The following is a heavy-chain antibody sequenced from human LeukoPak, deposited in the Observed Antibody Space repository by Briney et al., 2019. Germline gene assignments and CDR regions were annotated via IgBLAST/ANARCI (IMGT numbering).Heavy chain of an antibody. J-gene: IGHJ4*02. Sequence: SETLSLTCTVSGGSISNGVYYWSWIRQHPGKGLEWIGYMYYSGSTYYSPSLKSRLTMSVDTSKNQFSLKLSSVTAADTAVYYCARDLGGGSFDFWGQGTLVTVSS. CDR1: GGSISNGVYY. V-gene: IGHV4-31*03. CDR3: ARDLGGGSFDF. CDR2: MYYSGST. D-gene: IGHD2-15*01.